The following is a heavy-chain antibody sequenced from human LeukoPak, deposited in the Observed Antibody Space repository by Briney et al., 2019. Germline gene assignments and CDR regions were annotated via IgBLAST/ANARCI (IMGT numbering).Heavy chain of an antibody. V-gene: IGHV3-30*02. D-gene: IGHD1-26*01. Sequence: GGSLRLSCAASGFTFSTYGMHWVRQAPGKGLEWVALIGYDGSNKYYADSVKGRFTISRDNSKNTLYLQMNSLRAEDTAVYYCAKGGNEDYYYSMDVWGQGTTVTVSS. J-gene: IGHJ6*02. CDR1: GFTFSTYG. CDR2: IGYDGSNK. CDR3: AKGGNEDYYYSMDV.